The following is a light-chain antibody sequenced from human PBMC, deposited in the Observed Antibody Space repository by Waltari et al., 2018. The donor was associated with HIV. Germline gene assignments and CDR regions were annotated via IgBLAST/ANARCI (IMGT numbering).Light chain of an antibody. CDR2: GVP. V-gene: IGKV3-20*01. CDR1: QSVSSSY. J-gene: IGKJ5*01. Sequence: EIVLTQPPGTLSLSPGHGLTLSCRASQSVSSSYLAWYQQKPGRAHRLLIYGVPSRATGIPDRFSGSGSGTDFTLIISRLEPEDFAVYYCQQYGSSPPITFGRGTRLEIK. CDR3: QQYGSSPPIT.